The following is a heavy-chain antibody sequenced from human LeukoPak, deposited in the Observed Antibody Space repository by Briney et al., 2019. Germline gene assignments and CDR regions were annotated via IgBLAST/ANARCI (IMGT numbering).Heavy chain of an antibody. J-gene: IGHJ4*02. CDR3: ADFGSGSYCFDY. CDR2: INWNGGST. Sequence: GGSLRLSCAASGFTFDDYGMSWVRQAPGKGLEWVSGINWNGGSTGYADSVKGRFTISRDNSKNTLYLQMDSLRAEDTAIYYCADFGSGSYCFDYWGQGTLVTVSS. V-gene: IGHV3-20*04. CDR1: GFTFDDYG. D-gene: IGHD3-10*01.